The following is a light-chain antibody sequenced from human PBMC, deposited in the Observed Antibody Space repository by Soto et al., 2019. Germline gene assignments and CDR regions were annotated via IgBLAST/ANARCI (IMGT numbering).Light chain of an antibody. V-gene: IGLV2-8*01. Sequence: QSALTQPPSASGSPGQSVTISCTGTSSDVGDYNYVSWYQQHPGKAPKLMIYGVSKRPSGVPDRFSGSKSGNTASLTVSGLHAEDEADYYCSSYAGSNAVVFGGGTKLTVL. CDR3: SSYAGSNAVV. CDR1: SSDVGDYNY. CDR2: GVS. J-gene: IGLJ2*01.